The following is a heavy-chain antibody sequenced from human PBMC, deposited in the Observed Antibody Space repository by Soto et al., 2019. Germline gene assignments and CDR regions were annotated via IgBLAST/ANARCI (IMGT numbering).Heavy chain of an antibody. Sequence: SSVKVSCKTAGYTYTSYAMHWLRQAPGQRLEWMGWINAGNGNTKYSQKFQGRVTITRDTSASTAYMELSSLRSEDTAVYYCARTRSIAAAGSFDYWGQGTLVTVSS. CDR1: GYTYTSYA. J-gene: IGHJ4*02. D-gene: IGHD6-13*01. CDR3: ARTRSIAAAGSFDY. CDR2: INAGNGNT. V-gene: IGHV1-3*01.